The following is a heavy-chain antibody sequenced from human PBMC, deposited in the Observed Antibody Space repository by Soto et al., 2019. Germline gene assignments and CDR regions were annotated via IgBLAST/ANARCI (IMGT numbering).Heavy chain of an antibody. J-gene: IGHJ6*02. CDR3: ARAIGSGWPDYYYYGMDV. CDR2: ISSSSYI. V-gene: IGHV3-21*01. CDR1: GFTFSSYS. Sequence: EGSLILSCAASGFTFSSYSMNWVRQAPGKGLEWVSSISSSSYIYYADSVKGRFTISRDNSRNTQYLQMSSLRADDTAVYYCARAIGSGWPDYYYYGMDVWGQGTTVTVSS. D-gene: IGHD6-19*01.